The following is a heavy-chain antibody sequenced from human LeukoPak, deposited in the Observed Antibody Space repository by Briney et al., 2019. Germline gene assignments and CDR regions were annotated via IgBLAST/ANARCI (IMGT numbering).Heavy chain of an antibody. CDR1: GFTFDNYA. Sequence: PGGSLRLSCAASGFTFDNYAMSWVRQAPGKGLEWVSGISGSGSSTYYADSVKGRFTISRDNSKNTLSLQMNSFRAEDTAVYHCAKIWFGTYPYYGMDVWGQGTTVAVSS. D-gene: IGHD3-10*01. J-gene: IGHJ6*02. CDR3: AKIWFGTYPYYGMDV. V-gene: IGHV3-23*01. CDR2: ISGSGSST.